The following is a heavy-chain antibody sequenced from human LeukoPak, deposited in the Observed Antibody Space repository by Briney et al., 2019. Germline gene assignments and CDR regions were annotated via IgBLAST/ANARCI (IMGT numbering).Heavy chain of an antibody. V-gene: IGHV3-48*02. CDR1: GFTFSDYA. D-gene: IGHD4-17*01. J-gene: IGHJ4*02. CDR3: VRDDYGNDY. Sequence: GGSLRLSCAASGFTFSDYALNWVRQAPGKGLDWVSYISSSSTNIYYADSVKGRFTISRDNAKDSLYLQMDSLRDDDTAVYYCVRDDYGNDYWGQGTLVTVSS. CDR2: ISSSSTNI.